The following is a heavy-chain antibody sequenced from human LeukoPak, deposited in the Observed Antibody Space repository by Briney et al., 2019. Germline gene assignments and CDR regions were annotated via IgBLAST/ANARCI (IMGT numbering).Heavy chain of an antibody. CDR1: GASISAFH. Sequence: PSETLSLNCPVSGASISAFHWTWFRQPAGKGLEWIGLIYSSGSTLFNPSLKSRVAMSVDLTKNQLSLKLTSVTAADPAMYYHTRKDGDYWGRGTLVTVSS. CDR2: IYSSGST. V-gene: IGHV4-4*07. J-gene: IGHJ4*02. CDR3: TRKDGDY.